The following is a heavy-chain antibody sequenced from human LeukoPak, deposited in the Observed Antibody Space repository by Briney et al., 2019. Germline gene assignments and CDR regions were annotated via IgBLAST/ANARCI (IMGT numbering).Heavy chain of an antibody. J-gene: IGHJ3*02. CDR1: GFSLSTSGVG. V-gene: IGHV2-5*02. CDR3: AHSTSRTTGEAFHI. CDR2: IYWDDDK. D-gene: IGHD1-1*01. Sequence: SGPTLVKPTQTLTLTCTFSGFSLSTSGVGVGWIRQPPGKALEWLALIYWDDDKRYSPSLKGRLTITKETSKNQVVLTMTNMDPVDTATYYCAHSTSRTTGEAFHIWGQGTMVTVSS.